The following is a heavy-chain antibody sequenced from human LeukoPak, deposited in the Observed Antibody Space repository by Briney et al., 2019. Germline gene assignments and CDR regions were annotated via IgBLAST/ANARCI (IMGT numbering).Heavy chain of an antibody. Sequence: GASVKVSCKPSGYTFTSYGIIWVRQAPGQGLEWMGWISAYNGDTNYAQKFQGRVTMTTDTSTSTAYMELRSLRSDDTAVYYCARGGATTALTPLPLWGQGTQVTVSS. J-gene: IGHJ4*02. V-gene: IGHV1-18*01. CDR3: ARGGATTALTPLPL. CDR2: ISAYNGDT. CDR1: GYTFTSYG. D-gene: IGHD4-17*01.